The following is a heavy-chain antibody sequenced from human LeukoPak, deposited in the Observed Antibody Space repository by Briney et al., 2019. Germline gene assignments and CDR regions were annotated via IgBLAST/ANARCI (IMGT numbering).Heavy chain of an antibody. Sequence: PSQTLTLPCRVSGGAISSAGYDGSWIRQPPGKGLEWIGYIYYSGSTYYNPSLKSRVTISVETPKNQSPLEPSSVTAADAAVYYCASIYIRGYYARGVLYSGQGNLVTVSS. J-gene: IGHJ4*02. CDR1: GGAISSAGYD. CDR2: IYYSGST. D-gene: IGHD3-22*01. V-gene: IGHV4-30-4*01. CDR3: ASIYIRGYYARGVLY.